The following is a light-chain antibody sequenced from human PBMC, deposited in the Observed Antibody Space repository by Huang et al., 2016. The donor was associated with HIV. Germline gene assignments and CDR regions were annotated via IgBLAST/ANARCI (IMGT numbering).Light chain of an antibody. CDR2: DTS. CDR1: QSVSRRY. V-gene: IGKV3-20*01. Sequence: EIVLTQSPGTLSLSPGERASLSCRASQSVSRRYFAWYQQRPGQAPRLLIYDTSIRATGIPDRFSGSGSGTDFTLTSSRLEPEDFAIYYCQQYGSSPPYTFGQGTKLEIK. J-gene: IGKJ2*01. CDR3: QQYGSSPPYT.